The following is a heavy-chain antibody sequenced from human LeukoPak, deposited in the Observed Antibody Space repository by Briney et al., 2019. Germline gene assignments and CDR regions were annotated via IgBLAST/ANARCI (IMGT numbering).Heavy chain of an antibody. D-gene: IGHD2-2*01. J-gene: IGHJ4*02. Sequence: ASVKVSCKASGYTFTGYYMHWVRQAPGQGLEWMGWINPNSGGTNYAQKFQGRVTMTRDTSISTAYMELSRLRSDGTAVYYCAREVVPAAHFDYWGQGTLVTVSS. CDR2: INPNSGGT. CDR1: GYTFTGYY. V-gene: IGHV1-2*02. CDR3: AREVVPAAHFDY.